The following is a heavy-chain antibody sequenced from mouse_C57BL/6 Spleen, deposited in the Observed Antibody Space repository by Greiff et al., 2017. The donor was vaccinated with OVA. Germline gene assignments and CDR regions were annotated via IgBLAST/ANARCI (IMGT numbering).Heavy chain of an antibody. V-gene: IGHV1-55*01. D-gene: IGHD4-1*01. J-gene: IGHJ1*03. CDR3: ARSWDWYFDV. CDR1: GYTFTSYW. CDR2: IYPGSGST. Sequence: VQLQQSGAELVKPGASVKMSCKASGYTFTSYWITWVKQRPGQGLEWIGDIYPGSGSTNYNEKFKSKATLTVDTSSSTAYMQLSSLTSEDSAVYYCARSWDWYFDVWGTGTTVTVSS.